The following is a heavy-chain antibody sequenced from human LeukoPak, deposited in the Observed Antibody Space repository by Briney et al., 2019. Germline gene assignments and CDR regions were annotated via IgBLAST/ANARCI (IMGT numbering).Heavy chain of an antibody. CDR2: INPNSGGT. CDR1: GYTFTGYY. J-gene: IGHJ3*02. Sequence: GAPVKVSCKASGYTFTGYYIHWVRQAPGQGLEWMGWINPNSGGTNYAQKFQGRVTMTRDTSISTAYMELSRLRSDDTAVYYCARDLKMDLDDAFDIWGQGTMVTVSS. CDR3: ARDLKMDLDDAFDI. D-gene: IGHD3/OR15-3a*01. V-gene: IGHV1-2*02.